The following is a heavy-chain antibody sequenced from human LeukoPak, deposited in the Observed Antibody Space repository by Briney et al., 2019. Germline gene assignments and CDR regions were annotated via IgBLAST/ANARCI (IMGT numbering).Heavy chain of an antibody. Sequence: GGSLRLSCTASGFTFGDYLMSWFRQAPGKGLEWIGFISGGTTEYAASVKGRFTISRDDSTSIAYLQKNSLTTEDTAVYYCSRGSGWLSVYWGQGTLVTVSS. D-gene: IGHD6-19*01. CDR1: GFTFGDYL. CDR2: ISGGTT. CDR3: SRGSGWLSVY. V-gene: IGHV3-49*03. J-gene: IGHJ4*02.